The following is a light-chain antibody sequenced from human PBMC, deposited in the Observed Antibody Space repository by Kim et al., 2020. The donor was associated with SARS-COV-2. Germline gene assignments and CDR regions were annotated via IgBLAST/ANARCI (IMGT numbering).Light chain of an antibody. CDR2: GAS. CDR1: QSVSSSL. V-gene: IGKV3-20*01. J-gene: IGKJ4*01. CDR3: QQYGSSPLT. Sequence: EIVLTQSPGTLSLSPGGRATLYCRASQSVSSSLLAWYQQKPGQAPRLLIYGASSRATGIPDRFSGSGSGTDFTLTISRLEPEDFAVYYCQQYGSSPLTFGGGTKVDIK.